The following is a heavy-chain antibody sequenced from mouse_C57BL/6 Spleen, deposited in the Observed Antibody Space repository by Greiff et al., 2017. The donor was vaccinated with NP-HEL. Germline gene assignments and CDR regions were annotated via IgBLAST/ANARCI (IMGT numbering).Heavy chain of an antibody. CDR3: TRRDDGYSFAY. Sequence: LQESGAELVRPGASVTLSCKASGYTFTDYEMHWVKQTPVHGLEWIGAIDPETGGTAYNQKFKGKAILTADKSSSTAYMELRSLTSEDSAVYYCTRRDDGYSFAYWGQGTLVTVSA. D-gene: IGHD2-3*01. CDR2: IDPETGGT. V-gene: IGHV1-15*01. J-gene: IGHJ3*01. CDR1: GYTFTDYE.